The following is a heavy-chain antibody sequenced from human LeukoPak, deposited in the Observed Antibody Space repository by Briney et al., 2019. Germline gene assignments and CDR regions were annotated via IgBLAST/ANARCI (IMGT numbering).Heavy chain of an antibody. CDR3: ARESRFGESFFDY. CDR2: TYSDGGT. D-gene: IGHD3-10*01. J-gene: IGHJ4*02. Sequence: PGGSLRLSCSASGXIVSTNDMSWVRQAPGKGLEWVSITYSDGGTYYAESVKGRFTISRDNSKNTLYLQMNSLRAEDTAVYYCARESRFGESFFDYWGQGTLVTVSS. V-gene: IGHV3-53*01. CDR1: GXIVSTND.